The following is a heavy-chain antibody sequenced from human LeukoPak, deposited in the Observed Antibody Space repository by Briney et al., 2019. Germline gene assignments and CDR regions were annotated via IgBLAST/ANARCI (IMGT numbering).Heavy chain of an antibody. CDR2: ISGSGGST. V-gene: IGHV3-23*01. CDR1: GFTFNNYW. Sequence: GGSLRLSCAASGFTFNNYWIHWVRQVPGKGLEWVSAISGSGGSTYYADSVKGRFTISRDNSKNTLYLQMNSLRAEDTAVYYCAKSRNLLRDGYEADAFDIWGQGTMVTVSS. J-gene: IGHJ3*02. CDR3: AKSRNLLRDGYEADAFDI. D-gene: IGHD3-3*01.